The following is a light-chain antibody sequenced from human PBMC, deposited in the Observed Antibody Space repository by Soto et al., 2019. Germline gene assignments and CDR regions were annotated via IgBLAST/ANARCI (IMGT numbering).Light chain of an antibody. V-gene: IGLV2-14*01. CDR1: SSDVGGSKY. Sequence: QSALTQPASVSGSPGQSITISCTGTSSDVGGSKYVSWYQQHSGKAPKLMIYEVSNRPAGVSNRFSGSKSGNTASLTIAGLQAEDEAYYYGGSYTSSSAYVFGTGTKLTVL. J-gene: IGLJ1*01. CDR2: EVS. CDR3: GSYTSSSAYV.